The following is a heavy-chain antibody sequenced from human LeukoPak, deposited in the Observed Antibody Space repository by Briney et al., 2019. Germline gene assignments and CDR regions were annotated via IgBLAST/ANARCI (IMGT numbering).Heavy chain of an antibody. Sequence: PGGSLRLSCVASGFAVGRNYMSWVRQAPGKGLECVSLIYSGGAIRYADSVKGRFTISRDSSKNTLFLQMNVLTVEDTARYYCARRPGNWGQGILVTVSS. V-gene: IGHV3-53*01. D-gene: IGHD1-14*01. CDR2: IYSGGAI. CDR3: ARRPGN. CDR1: GFAVGRNY. J-gene: IGHJ4*02.